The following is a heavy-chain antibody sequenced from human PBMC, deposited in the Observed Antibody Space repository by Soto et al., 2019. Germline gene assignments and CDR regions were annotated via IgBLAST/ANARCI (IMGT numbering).Heavy chain of an antibody. CDR1: GYTFTSYD. CDR3: AKDGEIVATHFDY. J-gene: IGHJ4*02. V-gene: IGHV1-8*01. Sequence: GASVKVSCKASGYTFTSYDIKWVRQATGQGIEWMGWMNPNSGNTGYAQKFQGRVTMTKNTLYLQMSSLRAEDTAVYYCAKDGEIVATHFDYWGQGTLVTVSS. CDR2: MNPNSGNT. D-gene: IGHD5-12*01.